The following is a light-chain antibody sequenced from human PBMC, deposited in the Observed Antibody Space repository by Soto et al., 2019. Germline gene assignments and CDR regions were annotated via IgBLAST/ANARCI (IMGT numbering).Light chain of an antibody. Sequence: DIQLTQSPSFLSASVGDRVTMTCRASQGISTYLAWYQQKPGKAPKLLIYAASTLQSGVPSRFSGSGSGTEFALAISSLQPEDFATYYCQQLITYPPTFGQGTKV. J-gene: IGKJ1*01. V-gene: IGKV1-9*01. CDR1: QGISTY. CDR2: AAS. CDR3: QQLITYPPT.